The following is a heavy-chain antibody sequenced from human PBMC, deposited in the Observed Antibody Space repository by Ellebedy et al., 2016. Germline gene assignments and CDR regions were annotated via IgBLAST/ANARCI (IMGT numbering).Heavy chain of an antibody. J-gene: IGHJ3*02. CDR1: GGSIGSFY. Sequence: SETLSLXXTVSGGSIGSFYWSWIRRPAGKGLEWIGRIYTSGSNYNPSLKSRVTMSLDTSKNQFSVKLRSVTAADTAIYYCAREITDWGGTVGVLPANDAFGIWGQGTMVTVSS. D-gene: IGHD2-2*01. CDR2: IYTSGS. V-gene: IGHV4-4*07. CDR3: AREITDWGGTVGVLPANDAFGI.